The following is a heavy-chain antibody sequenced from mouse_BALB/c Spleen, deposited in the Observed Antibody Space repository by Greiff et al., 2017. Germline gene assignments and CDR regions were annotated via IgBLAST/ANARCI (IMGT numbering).Heavy chain of an antibody. CDR3: ARETGLYYRYDVGNAMDY. J-gene: IGHJ4*01. CDR2: ISTYYGDA. D-gene: IGHD2-14*01. CDR1: GYTFTDYA. Sequence: QVQLQQSGAELVRPGVSVKISCKGSGYTFTDYAMHWVKQSHAKSLEWIGVISTYYGDASYNQKFKGKATMTVDKSSSTAYMELARLTSEDSAIYYCARETGLYYRYDVGNAMDYWGQGTSVTVSS. V-gene: IGHV1S137*01.